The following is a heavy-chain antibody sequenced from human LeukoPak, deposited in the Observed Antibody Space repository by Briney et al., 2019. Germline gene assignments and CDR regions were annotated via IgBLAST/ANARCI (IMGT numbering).Heavy chain of an antibody. CDR2: IKQDGSEK. D-gene: IGHD5-18*01. CDR3: ARASGYSYEDYFDY. V-gene: IGHV3-7*01. CDR1: GFTFSSYW. J-gene: IGHJ4*02. Sequence: GGSLRLSCAASGFTFSSYWMSWVRQAPGKGLEWVANIKQDGSEKYYVDSVKGRFTISRDNAKNSLYLQMNSLRAEDTAVYYCARASGYSYEDYFDYWGQGTLVTVSS.